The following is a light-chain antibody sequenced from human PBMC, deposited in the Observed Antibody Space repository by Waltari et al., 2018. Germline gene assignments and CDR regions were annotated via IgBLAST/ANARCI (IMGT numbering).Light chain of an antibody. CDR2: DVT. CDR1: SSDVGGYAY. V-gene: IGLV2-14*03. CDR3: SSYTSRSTWV. Sequence: QSDLTQPASVSGSPGQSITISCTGTSSDVGGYAYVSWYQQHPGKAPKLLIYDVTKRPSGVSNRFSGSKSGNTASLTISGLQAEDEADYYCSSYTSRSTWVFGGGTKLTVL. J-gene: IGLJ3*02.